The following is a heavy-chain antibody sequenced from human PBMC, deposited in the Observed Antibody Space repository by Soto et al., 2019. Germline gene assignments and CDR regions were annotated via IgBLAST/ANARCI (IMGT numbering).Heavy chain of an antibody. CDR1: GFTFSSYG. D-gene: IGHD5-12*01. J-gene: IGHJ5*02. Sequence: QVQLVESGGGVVQPGGSLRLSCAASGFTFSSYGMHWVRQAPGKGLEWVAVISYHGINTHYADSVKGRFTISRDNYKNTLYLHMNSLRPEDTAVYYCAKTGDSGYDWGWFDPWCQGTLVTVSS. V-gene: IGHV3-30*18. CDR3: AKTGDSGYDWGWFDP. CDR2: ISYHGINT.